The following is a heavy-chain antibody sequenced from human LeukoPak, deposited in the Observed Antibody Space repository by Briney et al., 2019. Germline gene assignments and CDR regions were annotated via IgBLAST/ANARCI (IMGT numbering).Heavy chain of an antibody. D-gene: IGHD3-3*01. V-gene: IGHV3-66*01. CDR2: IYSGGST. Sequence: GGSLRLSCAASGFTVSSNYMSWVRQAPGKGLEWVSVIYSGGSTYYADSVKGRFTISRDNSKNTLYLQMNSLRAGDTAVYYCARGRRITIFGVVIGPFDYWGQGTLVTVSS. CDR1: GFTVSSNY. J-gene: IGHJ4*02. CDR3: ARGRRITIFGVVIGPFDY.